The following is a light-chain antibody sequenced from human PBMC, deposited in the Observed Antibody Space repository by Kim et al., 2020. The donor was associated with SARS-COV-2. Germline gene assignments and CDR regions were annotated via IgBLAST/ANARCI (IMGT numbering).Light chain of an antibody. J-gene: IGKJ5*01. CDR3: QQSFSTLIT. V-gene: IGKV1-39*01. CDR1: QNIRGY. Sequence: AFVVDRVTISCRASQNIRGYLNWYQQRPGKAPKLLISAASSLRSGVPSRFSGSGFGTDFTLTISSLQPEDFATYYCQQSFSTLITFGQGTRLDIK. CDR2: AAS.